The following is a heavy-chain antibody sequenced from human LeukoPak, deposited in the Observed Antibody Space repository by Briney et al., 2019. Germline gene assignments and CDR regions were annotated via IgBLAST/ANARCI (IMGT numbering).Heavy chain of an antibody. CDR1: GFTFSNSW. Sequence: GGSLRLSCAASGFTFSNSWMSWVRQAPEKGLEWVANIKPDGSEQHSVDSVKGRFTISRDNAKNSLYLQMNSLRAEDTAVYYCAREVPAAIYYYYYYMDVWGKGTTVTVSS. D-gene: IGHD2-2*01. CDR2: IKPDGSEQ. V-gene: IGHV3-7*01. J-gene: IGHJ6*03. CDR3: AREVPAAIYYYYYYMDV.